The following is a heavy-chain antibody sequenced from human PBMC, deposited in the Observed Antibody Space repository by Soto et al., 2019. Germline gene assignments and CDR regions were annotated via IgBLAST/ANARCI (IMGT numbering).Heavy chain of an antibody. D-gene: IGHD3-9*01. V-gene: IGHV1-69*06. CDR3: ARPPGYISDWYYFDL. Sequence: SVKVSCKASGGTFSSYAISWVRQAPGQGLEWMGGIIPIFGTANYAQKFQGRVTITADKSTSTAYMELSSLRSKDTAVYYCARPPGYISDWYYFDLWGQGTQVTVSS. J-gene: IGHJ4*02. CDR2: IIPIFGTA. CDR1: GGTFSSYA.